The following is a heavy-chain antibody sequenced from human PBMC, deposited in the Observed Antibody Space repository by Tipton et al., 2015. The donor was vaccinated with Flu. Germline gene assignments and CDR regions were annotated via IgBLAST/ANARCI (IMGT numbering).Heavy chain of an antibody. CDR1: GGSISTSHYY. Sequence: TLSLTCTVSGGSISTSHYYWAWIRQPPGKGLEWIGSIYYSATTDYNPSLESRVTLSVDTSKNHFSLKMSSVTAADTAVFYCASHSYSRGRAGHWGQGTLVTVSS. D-gene: IGHD4-11*01. CDR2: IYYSATT. J-gene: IGHJ4*02. V-gene: IGHV4-39*07. CDR3: ASHSYSRGRAGH.